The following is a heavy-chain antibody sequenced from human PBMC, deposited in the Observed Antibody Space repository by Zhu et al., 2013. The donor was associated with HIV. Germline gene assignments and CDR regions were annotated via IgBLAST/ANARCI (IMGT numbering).Heavy chain of an antibody. CDR2: ITPHNGNT. CDR3: ARRHLYCGGGTCYRWFES. J-gene: IGHJ5*01. Sequence: QVQLVQSGAEVKKPGASVKVSCKASGYRIVSYGIAWVRQVPGEGLEWMGWITPHNGNTNYAQKVQGRVTMTTDTSTNTAFMELRSLTFDDTAAYYCARRHLYCGGGTCYRWFESWGQGTLVTVSS. CDR1: GYRIVSYG. V-gene: IGHV1-18*01. D-gene: IGHD3-10*01.